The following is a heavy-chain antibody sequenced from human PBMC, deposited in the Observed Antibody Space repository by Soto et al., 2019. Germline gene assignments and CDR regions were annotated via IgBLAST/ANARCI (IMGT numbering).Heavy chain of an antibody. CDR2: ISYDGSNK. CDR3: ARGTYYYDSSGYYLMYYYYGMDV. CDR1: GFTFSSYA. D-gene: IGHD3-22*01. Sequence: QVQLVESGGGVVQPGRSLRLSCAASGFTFSSYAMHWVRQAPGKGLEWVAVISYDGSNKYYADSVKGRFTISRDNSKNTXXLXMXTLRAEDTAVYYCARGTYYYDSSGYYLMYYYYGMDVWGQGTTVTVSS. J-gene: IGHJ6*02. V-gene: IGHV3-30-3*01.